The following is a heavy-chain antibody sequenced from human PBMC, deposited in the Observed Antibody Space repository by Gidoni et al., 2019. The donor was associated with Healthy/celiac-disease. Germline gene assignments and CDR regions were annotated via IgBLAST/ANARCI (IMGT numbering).Heavy chain of an antibody. D-gene: IGHD2-2*01. CDR3: ARDPSLGYCSSTSCYDMGWFDP. V-gene: IGHV3-11*01. J-gene: IGHJ5*02. Sequence: QVQLVESGGGLVKPGGSLSLSCAASGFTFSDYYMSCIRQAPGKGLEWVSYISSSGSTIYYADSVKGRFPISRDNAKNSLYLQMNSLRAEDTAVYYCARDPSLGYCSSTSCYDMGWFDPWGQGTLVTVSS. CDR1: GFTFSDYY. CDR2: ISSSGSTI.